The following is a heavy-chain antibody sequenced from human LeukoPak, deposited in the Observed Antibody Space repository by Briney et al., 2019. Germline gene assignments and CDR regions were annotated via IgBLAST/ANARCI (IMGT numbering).Heavy chain of an antibody. V-gene: IGHV4-4*07. CDR3: AAEYCSSTSCTESFDY. CDR1: GGSISSYY. CDR2: IYTSGST. D-gene: IGHD2-2*01. J-gene: IGHJ4*02. Sequence: PSETLSLTCTVSGGSISSYYWSWIRQPAGKGLEWIGRIYTSGSTNYNPSLKSRVTLSVDTSKNQFSLKLSSVTAADTAVYYCAAEYCSSTSCTESFDYWGQGTLVTVPS.